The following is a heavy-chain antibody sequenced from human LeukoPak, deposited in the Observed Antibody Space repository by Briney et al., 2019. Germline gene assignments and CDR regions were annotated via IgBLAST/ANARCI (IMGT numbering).Heavy chain of an antibody. CDR3: ARRNYGDYQGFYWYFDL. J-gene: IGHJ2*01. CDR2: IYPDDSDT. D-gene: IGHD4-17*01. Sequence: GESLKISCKGSGYSFTSYWIGWVRQMPGKGLEWMGIIYPDDSDTRYSPSFQGQVTISADKSISTAYLQWSSLKASDTAIYYCARRNYGDYQGFYWYFDLWGRGTLVTVSS. CDR1: GYSFTSYW. V-gene: IGHV5-51*01.